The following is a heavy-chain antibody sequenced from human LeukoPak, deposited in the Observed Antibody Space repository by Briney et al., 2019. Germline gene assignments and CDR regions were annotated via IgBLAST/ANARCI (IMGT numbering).Heavy chain of an antibody. D-gene: IGHD3-3*01. CDR1: GYSFTTYG. V-gene: IGHV1-18*01. J-gene: IGHJ4*02. Sequence: ASVKVSCKTSGYSFTTYGISWVRQAPGQGLEWMGWISAYNGNTNYAQKLQGRVAMTTDTSTSTAYMELSSLRSEDTAVYYCASPPYDFWSGYLYYWGQGTLVTVSS. CDR3: ASPPYDFWSGYLYY. CDR2: ISAYNGNT.